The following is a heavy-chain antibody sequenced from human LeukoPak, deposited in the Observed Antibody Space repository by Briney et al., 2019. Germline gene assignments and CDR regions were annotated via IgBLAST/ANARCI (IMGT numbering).Heavy chain of an antibody. J-gene: IGHJ3*02. CDR3: ASLTGSGSYYTSYDAFDI. V-gene: IGHV4-4*07. D-gene: IGHD3-10*01. CDR2: IYTSGST. Sequence: SETLSLTCTVSGGSISSYYWSWIRQPAGKGLEWIGRIYTSGSTNYNPSLKSRVTMSVDTSKIQFSLKLSSVTAADTAVYYCASLTGSGSYYTSYDAFDIWGQGTMVTVSS. CDR1: GGSISSYY.